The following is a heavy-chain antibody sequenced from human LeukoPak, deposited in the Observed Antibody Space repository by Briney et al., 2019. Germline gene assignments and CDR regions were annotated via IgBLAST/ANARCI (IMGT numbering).Heavy chain of an antibody. V-gene: IGHV4-39*01. CDR3: ARSTGGPYGSGTSGGAFDI. CDR2: IYYSGST. CDR1: GGSISSSSYY. Sequence: SETLSLTCTVSGGSISSSSYYWGWIRQPPGNGLEWIGSIYYSGSTYYNPSLKSRVTISVDTSKNQFSLKLSSVTAADTAVYYCARSTGGPYGSGTSGGAFDIWGQGTMVTVSS. J-gene: IGHJ3*02. D-gene: IGHD3-10*01.